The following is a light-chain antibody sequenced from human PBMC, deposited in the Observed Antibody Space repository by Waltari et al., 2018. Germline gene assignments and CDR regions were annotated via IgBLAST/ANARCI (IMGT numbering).Light chain of an antibody. CDR3: QQYNNWPPFT. Sequence: EIVMTQSPATLSVSPGERATLSCRASQSVSSNLAWYQQKPGQAPRPLINGASTRATGIPARFSGSGSGTEFTLTISSLQSEDFAVYYCQQYNNWPPFTFGPGTKVDIK. CDR2: GAS. J-gene: IGKJ3*01. V-gene: IGKV3-15*01. CDR1: QSVSSN.